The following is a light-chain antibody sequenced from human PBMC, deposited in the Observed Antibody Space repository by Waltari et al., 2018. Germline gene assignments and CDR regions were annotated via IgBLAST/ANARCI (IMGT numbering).Light chain of an antibody. V-gene: IGLV2-14*01. CDR1: SSDFGSHNY. J-gene: IGLJ3*02. CDR2: EVT. Sequence: QSALTQPASVSGSRGQSITISCTGPSSDFGSHNYVSWYQQHPGKAPKLVIFEVTTRPSGVSNRFSGSKSGNTASLTISGLQAEDEADYYCTSYTTSVTWVFGGGTKVTVL. CDR3: TSYTTSVTWV.